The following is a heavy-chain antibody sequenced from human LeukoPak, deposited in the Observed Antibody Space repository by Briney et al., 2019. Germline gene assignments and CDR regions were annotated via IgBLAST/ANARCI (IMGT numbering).Heavy chain of an antibody. V-gene: IGHV1-8*01. CDR1: GYTFTSYD. D-gene: IGHD4-17*01. J-gene: IGHJ2*01. CDR2: MNPNSGNT. CDR3: ARILTVTKGERYFDL. Sequence: GASVKVSCKASGYTFTSYDINWVRQATGQGLEWMGWMNPNSGNTGYAQKFQGRATMTRNTSISTAYMELSSLRSEDTAVYYCARILTVTKGERYFDLWGRGTLVTVSS.